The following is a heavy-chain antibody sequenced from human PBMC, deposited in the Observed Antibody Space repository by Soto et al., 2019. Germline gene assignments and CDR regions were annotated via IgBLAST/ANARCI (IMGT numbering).Heavy chain of an antibody. D-gene: IGHD5-12*01. CDR1: GFTFSSYS. CDR3: AKVLYPYSGYDYLFDY. CDR2: ISSSSSTI. J-gene: IGHJ4*02. V-gene: IGHV3-48*02. Sequence: PGGSLRLSCAASGFTFSSYSMNWVRQAPGKGLEWVSYISSSSSTIYYADSVKGRFTTSRDNAKNSLYLQMNSLRDEDTAVYYCAKVLYPYSGYDYLFDYWGQGTLVTVSS.